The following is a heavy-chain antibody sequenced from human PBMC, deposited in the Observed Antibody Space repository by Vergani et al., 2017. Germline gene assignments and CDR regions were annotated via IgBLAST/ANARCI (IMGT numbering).Heavy chain of an antibody. CDR3: ARGGRRFTIFGGDFAFDI. CDR1: GFTFSSYG. V-gene: IGHV3-30*03. Sequence: QVHLVESGGGVVQPGTSLRLSCAASGFTFSSYGIHWVRQAPGKGLEWVAVISHDGSNTYYADSVKGRFTISRDNSMYTLYLQMNSRRPDDTAVYYCARGGRRFTIFGGDFAFDIWGQGTMVTVSS. J-gene: IGHJ3*02. CDR2: ISHDGSNT. D-gene: IGHD3-3*01.